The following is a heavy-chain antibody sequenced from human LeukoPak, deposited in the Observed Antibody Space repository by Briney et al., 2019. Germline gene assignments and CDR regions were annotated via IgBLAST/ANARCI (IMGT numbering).Heavy chain of an antibody. V-gene: IGHV3-23*01. CDR1: GFTFSSYA. Sequence: GGSLRLSCAASGFTFSSYAMGWVRQAPGKGLEWVSAISGSGGSTYYADSVKGRFTISRDNSKNTLYLQMNSLRAEDTAVYYCAKSKDYDILTGLTWGQGTLVTVSS. CDR2: ISGSGGST. CDR3: AKSKDYDILTGLT. D-gene: IGHD3-9*01. J-gene: IGHJ5*02.